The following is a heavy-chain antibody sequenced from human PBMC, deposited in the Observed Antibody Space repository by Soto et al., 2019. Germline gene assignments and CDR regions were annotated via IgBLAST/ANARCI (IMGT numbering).Heavy chain of an antibody. CDR1: GFTFSDYY. CDR2: ISDGGRAM. CDR3: ARDRVVGSGGYPNDY. Sequence: QVQLVESGGGLVNPGGSLRLSCVASGFTFSDYYMTWIRQAPGKGLEWVSCISDGGRAMYYADSVKGRFTISRDNADNSLYLQLNRLRDEDTAVYYCARDRVVGSGGYPNDYWGQGSLVTVAS. D-gene: IGHD2-15*01. J-gene: IGHJ4*02. V-gene: IGHV3-11*01.